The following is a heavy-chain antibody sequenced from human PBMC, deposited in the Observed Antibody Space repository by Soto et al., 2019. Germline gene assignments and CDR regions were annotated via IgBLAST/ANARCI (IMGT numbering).Heavy chain of an antibody. Sequence: EVHLVESGGDLVQPGRSLRLSCAASGFTFTDYAMHWVRQAPGKGLEWVSGINWNSDDIVYADSVKGRFAISRDNAENSLYLQMNSLRVEDTALYYCTKRRGPGSTGYFDYWGRGTLVTVSS. D-gene: IGHD3-10*01. CDR1: GFTFTDYA. CDR2: INWNSDDI. J-gene: IGHJ4*02. V-gene: IGHV3-9*01. CDR3: TKRRGPGSTGYFDY.